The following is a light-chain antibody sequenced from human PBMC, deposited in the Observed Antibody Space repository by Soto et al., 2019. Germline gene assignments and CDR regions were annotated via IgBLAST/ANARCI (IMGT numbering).Light chain of an antibody. CDR1: SSDVGGYKY. CDR2: DVS. V-gene: IGLV2-14*03. Sequence: QSALTQPASVSGSPGQSITISCTGTSSDVGGYKYVSWYQQHPGKAPKLMIYDVSNRPSGVSNCFSGSKSGNTASLTISGLQAEDEADYYCSSYTSSISYVFGTGTKVTVL. CDR3: SSYTSSISYV. J-gene: IGLJ1*01.